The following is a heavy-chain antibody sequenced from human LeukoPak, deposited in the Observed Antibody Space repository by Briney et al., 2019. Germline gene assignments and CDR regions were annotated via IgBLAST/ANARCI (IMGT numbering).Heavy chain of an antibody. CDR2: ISGSGGST. J-gene: IGHJ4*02. D-gene: IGHD3-3*01. Sequence: GGSLRLSCAASGFTFSSYAMSWVRQAPGKGLEWVSAISGSGGSTYYADSVKGRFTISRDNSKNTLYLQMNSLRAEDTAVYYCAKVTTPRFLESLFYDYWGQGTLVTVSS. V-gene: IGHV3-23*01. CDR3: AKVTTPRFLESLFYDY. CDR1: GFTFSSYA.